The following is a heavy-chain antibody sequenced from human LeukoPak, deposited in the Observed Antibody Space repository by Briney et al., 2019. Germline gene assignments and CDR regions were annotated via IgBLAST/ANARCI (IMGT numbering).Heavy chain of an antibody. Sequence: GGSLRPSCAASGFTFSSYAMHWVRQAPGKGLEWVAVISYDGSNKYYADSVKGRFTVSRDNSKNTLYLQMNSLRAEDTAVYYCARDNHYYMDVWGKGTTVTVSS. CDR2: ISYDGSNK. V-gene: IGHV3-30*04. CDR1: GFTFSSYA. J-gene: IGHJ6*03. D-gene: IGHD1-14*01. CDR3: ARDNHYYMDV.